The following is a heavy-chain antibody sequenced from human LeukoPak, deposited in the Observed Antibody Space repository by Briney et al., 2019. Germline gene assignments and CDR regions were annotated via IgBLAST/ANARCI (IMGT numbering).Heavy chain of an antibody. Sequence: GASVKVSCKASGGTFSSYAISWVRQAPGQGLEWMGGIIPIFGTANYAQKFQGRVTITADESTSTAYMELRSLRSDVTAVYYCARTSFMDVWGQGTTVTVSS. CDR1: GGTFSSYA. CDR3: ARTSFMDV. V-gene: IGHV1-69*13. J-gene: IGHJ6*02. CDR2: IIPIFGTA.